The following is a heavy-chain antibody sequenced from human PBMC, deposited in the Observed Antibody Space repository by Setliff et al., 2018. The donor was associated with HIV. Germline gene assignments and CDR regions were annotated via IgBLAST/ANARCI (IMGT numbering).Heavy chain of an antibody. CDR1: GYTFTTYW. J-gene: IGHJ4*02. V-gene: IGHV5-51*01. CDR2: ISPGDSDT. D-gene: IGHD3-22*01. Sequence: PGESLKISCKASGYTFTTYWIGWVRQMPGKGLEWIGIISPGDSDTRHSLSVQGQVTISVDKSISTAYLQWSSLKASGTAMYYCARQGANDSSGYSSFDSWGQGTLVTVSS. CDR3: ARQGANDSSGYSSFDS.